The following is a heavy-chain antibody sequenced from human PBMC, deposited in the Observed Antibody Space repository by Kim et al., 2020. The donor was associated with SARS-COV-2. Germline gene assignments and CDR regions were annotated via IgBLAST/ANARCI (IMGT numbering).Heavy chain of an antibody. CDR3: ARGGGGYREWYY. D-gene: IGHD5-12*01. Sequence: GGSLRLSCAASGFTFSSYWMHWVRQAPGKGLVWVSRINSDGSSTSYADSVKGRFTISRDNAKNTLYLQMNSLRAEDTAVYYCARGGGGYREWYYWGQGTLVTVSS. CDR2: INSDGSST. V-gene: IGHV3-74*01. CDR1: GFTFSSYW. J-gene: IGHJ4*02.